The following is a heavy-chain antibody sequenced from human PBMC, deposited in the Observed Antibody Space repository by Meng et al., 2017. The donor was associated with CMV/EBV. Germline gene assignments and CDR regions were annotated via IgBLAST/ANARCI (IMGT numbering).Heavy chain of an antibody. J-gene: IGHJ6*02. D-gene: IGHD6-25*01. V-gene: IGHV4-31*03. Sequence: LRPSCTVSGGSISSGGYYWSWIRQHPGKGLEWIGYTYYSGSTYYNPSLKSRVTISVDTSKNQFSLKLSSVTAADTAVYYCAREVAAGRYYYGMDVWGQGTTVTVSS. CDR3: AREVAAGRYYYGMDV. CDR1: GGSISSGGYY. CDR2: TYYSGST.